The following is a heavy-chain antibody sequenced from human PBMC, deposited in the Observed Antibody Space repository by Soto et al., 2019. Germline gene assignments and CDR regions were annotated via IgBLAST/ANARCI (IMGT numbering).Heavy chain of an antibody. CDR1: GFTFSSYA. J-gene: IGHJ4*02. Sequence: GGSLRLSCAASGFTFSSYAMHWIPQAPGKGLEWVAVISYDGSNKYYADSVKGRFTISRDNSKNTLYLQMNSLRAEDTAVYYCARSTGYCSSTSCYQDYWGQGXLVTVYS. CDR3: ARSTGYCSSTSCYQDY. V-gene: IGHV3-30-3*01. CDR2: ISYDGSNK. D-gene: IGHD2-2*01.